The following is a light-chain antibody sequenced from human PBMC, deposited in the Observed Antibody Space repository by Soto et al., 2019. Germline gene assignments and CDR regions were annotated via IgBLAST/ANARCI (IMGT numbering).Light chain of an antibody. CDR2: AAS. CDR3: QQTHSIPPT. J-gene: IGKJ2*01. CDR1: HIVDTS. Sequence: DIQMTQSPSSLSASVGDRVTVTCWTSHIVDTSLNWYQQKPGKAPKLLIYAASSVQSGAPARLSGSGSATFFTLTIHNLQPDDFATYFCQQTHSIPPTFGPGTKVDIK. V-gene: IGKV1-39*01.